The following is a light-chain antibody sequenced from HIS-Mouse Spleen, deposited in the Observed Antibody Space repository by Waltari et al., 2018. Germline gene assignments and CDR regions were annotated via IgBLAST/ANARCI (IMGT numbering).Light chain of an antibody. Sequence: SYELTQPPSVPVSPGQTARNTCPGDALPKKYAYWYQQKSGQAPVLVIYEDSKRPSGIPERFSGSSSGTMATLTISGAQVEDEADYYCYSTDSSGNHRVFGGGTKLTVL. CDR2: EDS. J-gene: IGLJ2*01. CDR1: ALPKKY. V-gene: IGLV3-10*01. CDR3: YSTDSSGNHRV.